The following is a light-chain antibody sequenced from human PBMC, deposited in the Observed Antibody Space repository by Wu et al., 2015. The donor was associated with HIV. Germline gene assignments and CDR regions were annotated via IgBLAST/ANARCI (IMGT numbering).Light chain of an antibody. Sequence: EIVLTQSPATLSLSPGERATLSCRASQGVGNYLAWYQQKPGQAPRLLIYDASNRATGIPARFSGSGSGTDFTLTISSLEPEDFAVYYCQQRSNWPPITFGQGTRLEIK. V-gene: IGKV3-11*01. J-gene: IGKJ5*01. CDR3: QQRSNWPPIT. CDR2: DAS. CDR1: QGVGNY.